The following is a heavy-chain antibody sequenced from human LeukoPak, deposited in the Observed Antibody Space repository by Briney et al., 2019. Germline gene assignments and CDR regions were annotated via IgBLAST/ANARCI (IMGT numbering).Heavy chain of an antibody. Sequence: GGSLRLSCVASGFTFTTYAMGWVRQVPGKGLEWVSSVSESGGSTYYADSVKGRFTISRDNSKDTLSLQMNSLRAEDTAVYYCASLFLCYGCSSSSDALDIWGQGTMVTVSS. CDR3: ASLFLCYGCSSSSDALDI. CDR1: GFTFTTYA. D-gene: IGHD6-6*01. CDR2: VSESGGST. V-gene: IGHV3-23*01. J-gene: IGHJ3*02.